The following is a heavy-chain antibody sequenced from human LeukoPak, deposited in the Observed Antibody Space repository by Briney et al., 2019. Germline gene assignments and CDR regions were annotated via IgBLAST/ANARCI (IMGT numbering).Heavy chain of an antibody. D-gene: IGHD5-12*01. CDR3: ASGRGYSGQYYLDY. J-gene: IGHJ4*02. V-gene: IGHV3-30-3*01. Sequence: GGSLRLSCAASGFTFSSYAIHWVRQAPGKVLEWVAVISYDGTNNYYADSVKGRFTISRDNSKNTLYLQMNSLRTEDTAVYYCASGRGYSGQYYLDYWGQGTLVTVSS. CDR2: ISYDGTNN. CDR1: GFTFSSYA.